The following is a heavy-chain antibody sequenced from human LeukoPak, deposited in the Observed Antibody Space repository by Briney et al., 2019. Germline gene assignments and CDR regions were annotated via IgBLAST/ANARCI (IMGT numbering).Heavy chain of an antibody. Sequence: PGGSLRLLCAASGFPFSSYEMNWVRQAPGKGLEWVSYISSSGSTIYYADSVKGRFTISRDNAKSSLYLQMNSLRAEDTAVYYCARRSWIQLWLLFDYWGQGSLVTVSS. CDR2: ISSSGSTI. J-gene: IGHJ4*02. V-gene: IGHV3-48*03. CDR3: ARRSWIQLWLLFDY. D-gene: IGHD5-18*01. CDR1: GFPFSSYE.